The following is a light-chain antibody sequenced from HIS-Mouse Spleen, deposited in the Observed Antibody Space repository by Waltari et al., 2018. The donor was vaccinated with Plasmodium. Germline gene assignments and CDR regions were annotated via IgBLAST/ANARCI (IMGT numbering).Light chain of an antibody. J-gene: IGKJ3*01. CDR1: QSVSSN. Sequence: EILMTQSPATLSVSQGERATLSFRASQSVSSNLAWYQQKPGQAPRILIYGASTRATGIPARFSGSGSGTEFTLTISSLQSEDFAVYYCQQYNNWSFTFGPGTKVDIK. CDR2: GAS. CDR3: QQYNNWSFT. V-gene: IGKV3-15*01.